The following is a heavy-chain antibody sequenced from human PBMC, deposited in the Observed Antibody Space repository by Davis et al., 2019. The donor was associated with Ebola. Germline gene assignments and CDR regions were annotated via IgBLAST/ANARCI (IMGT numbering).Heavy chain of an antibody. Sequence: MPSETLSLTCAVYGGSFSGYYWNWIRQPPGKGLEWIGEINHSGRTNYNPSLKSRVTMSVDTSKNQFPLRVRSVTAADTAVYYCARGGGYGGYGMDVWGQGTTVTVSS. CDR3: ARGGGYGGYGMDV. V-gene: IGHV4-34*01. CDR1: GGSFSGYY. J-gene: IGHJ6*02. D-gene: IGHD6-25*01. CDR2: INHSGRT.